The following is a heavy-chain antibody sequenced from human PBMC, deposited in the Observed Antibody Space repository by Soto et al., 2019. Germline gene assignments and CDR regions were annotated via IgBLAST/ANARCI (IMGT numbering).Heavy chain of an antibody. J-gene: IGHJ4*02. V-gene: IGHV3-13*01. CDR3: ASGGWGSSWYEGGSRIDY. CDR2: SGAAGDT. CDR1: GFTFSSYD. Sequence: EVQLVESGGGLVQPGGSLRLSCAASGFTFSSYDMHWVRQVTGKGLEWVSASGAAGDTYYPDSVKGRFTISRENAKNSLYLQMNSLRAEDTAVYYCASGGWGSSWYEGGSRIDYWGQGTLVTVSS. D-gene: IGHD6-13*01.